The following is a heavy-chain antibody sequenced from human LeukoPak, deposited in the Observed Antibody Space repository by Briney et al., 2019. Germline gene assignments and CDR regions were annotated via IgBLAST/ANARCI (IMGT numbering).Heavy chain of an antibody. Sequence: GSLRLSCAASGFAFSSYAMHWVRQAPGKGLEWVAVIWHDGSNEYYADSVKGRFTISRDNSKNTLYLQMNSLRADDTALYYCARQYSSSWYAVWAPFDSWGQGTLVTVSS. V-gene: IGHV3-33*01. CDR2: IWHDGSNE. D-gene: IGHD6-13*01. CDR3: ARQYSSSWYAVWAPFDS. CDR1: GFAFSSYA. J-gene: IGHJ5*01.